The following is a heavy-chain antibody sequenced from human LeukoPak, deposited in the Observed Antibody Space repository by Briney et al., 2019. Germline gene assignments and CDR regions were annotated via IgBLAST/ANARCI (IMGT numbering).Heavy chain of an antibody. CDR1: GFTFSSYW. D-gene: IGHD6-13*01. J-gene: IGHJ6*04. CDR3: ARRRQLVQNFAYYYYYGMDV. CDR2: INSDGSST. V-gene: IGHV3-74*01. Sequence: GGSLRLSRAASGFTFSSYWMHWVRQAPGKGLVWVSRINSDGSSTSYADSVKGRFTISRDNAKNTLYLQMNSLRAEDTAVYYCARRRQLVQNFAYYYYYGMDVWGKGTTVTVSS.